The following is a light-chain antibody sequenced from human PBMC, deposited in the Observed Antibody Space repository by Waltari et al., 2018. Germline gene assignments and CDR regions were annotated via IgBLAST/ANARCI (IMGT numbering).Light chain of an antibody. Sequence: QSVLTQPPSASGTPGPRVNITCSVSSSNIRNHSVYSYQHLPGPAPKLLIHTDKQRPSGVPDRFSGSKSGTSASLAISGLRSEDEGDYYCAAWDDSLSGHVVFGGGTKLTVL. J-gene: IGLJ2*01. CDR1: SSNIRNHS. V-gene: IGLV1-47*02. CDR3: AAWDDSLSGHVV. CDR2: TDK.